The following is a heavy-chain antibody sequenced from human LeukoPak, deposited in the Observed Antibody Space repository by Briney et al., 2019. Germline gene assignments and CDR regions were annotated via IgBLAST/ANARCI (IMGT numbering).Heavy chain of an antibody. CDR2: ISGSGGST. Sequence: GGSLRLSCAASGFTFSSYAMSWVRQAPGKGLEWVSAISGSGGSTYYADSVKGRFTISRDNSKNTLYLQMNSLRAEDTAVYYCANGGRDDSNYSWDYWGQGTLVTVSS. CDR3: ANGGRDDSNYSWDY. CDR1: GFTFSSYA. D-gene: IGHD4-11*01. V-gene: IGHV3-23*01. J-gene: IGHJ4*02.